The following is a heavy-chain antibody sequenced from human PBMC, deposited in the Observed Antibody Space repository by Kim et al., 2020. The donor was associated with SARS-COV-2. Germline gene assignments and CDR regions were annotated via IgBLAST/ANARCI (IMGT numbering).Heavy chain of an antibody. CDR1: GFTFSSYG. V-gene: IGHV3-33*01. Sequence: GGSLRLSCAASGFTFSSYGMHWVRQAPGKGLEWVAVIWYDGSNKYYADSVKGRFTISRDNSKNTLYLQMNSLRAEDTAVYYCARFARQYCSSTSCYYMDVWGKGPTVTVSS. D-gene: IGHD2-2*01. CDR2: IWYDGSNK. J-gene: IGHJ6*03. CDR3: ARFARQYCSSTSCYYMDV.